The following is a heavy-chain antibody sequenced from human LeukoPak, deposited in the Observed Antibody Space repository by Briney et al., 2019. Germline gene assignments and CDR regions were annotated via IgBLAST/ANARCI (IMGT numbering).Heavy chain of an antibody. V-gene: IGHV4-31*03. D-gene: IGHD4-23*01. CDR3: ARAGPPPYGGVLGY. J-gene: IGHJ4*02. Sequence: ALSLTCTVSGGSISSSSYYWGWIRQPPGKGLEWIGYTYNSGSTYYNPSLKSRVIISVDTSKNQFSLKLSSVTAADTAVYYCARAGPPPYGGVLGYWGQGTLVTVSS. CDR2: TYNSGST. CDR1: GGSISSSSYY.